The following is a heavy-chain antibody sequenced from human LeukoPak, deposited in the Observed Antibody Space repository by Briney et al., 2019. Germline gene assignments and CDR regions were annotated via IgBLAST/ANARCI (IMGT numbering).Heavy chain of an antibody. V-gene: IGHV4-4*02. CDR2: IYHSGST. D-gene: IGHD3-22*01. CDR1: GGSISSSNW. J-gene: IGHJ3*02. Sequence: SGTLSLTCAVSGGSISSSNWWSWVRQPPGKGLEWIGEIYHSGSTNYNPSLKSRVTISVDKSKNQFSLKLSSVTAADTAVYYCAALYYYDSSGYEDDAFDIWGQGTMVTVSS. CDR3: AALYYYDSSGYEDDAFDI.